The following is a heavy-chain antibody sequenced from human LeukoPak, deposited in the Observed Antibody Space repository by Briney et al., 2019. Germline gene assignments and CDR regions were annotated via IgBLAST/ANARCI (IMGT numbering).Heavy chain of an antibody. CDR2: IYYSGST. J-gene: IGHJ5*02. CDR1: GGSISSYY. CDR3: ASVRGYSSGWYASGFDP. D-gene: IGHD6-19*01. Sequence: KPSETLSLTCTVSGGSISSYYWSWIRQPPGKGLEWIGYIYYSGSTNYNPSLKSRVTISVDTSKNQFSLKLSSVTAADTAVYYCASVRGYSSGWYASGFDPWGQGTLVTVSS. V-gene: IGHV4-59*08.